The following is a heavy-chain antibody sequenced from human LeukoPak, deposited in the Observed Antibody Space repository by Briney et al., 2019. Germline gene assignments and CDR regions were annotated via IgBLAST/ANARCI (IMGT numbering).Heavy chain of an antibody. V-gene: IGHV3-23*01. J-gene: IGHJ4*02. CDR3: ARDRGNPKAAAGVYHSDY. D-gene: IGHD6-13*01. CDR1: GFTSSAYA. CDR2: IMTSLAST. Sequence: GGSLRLSCAASGFTSSAYAMSWVRQAPGKGLESVSGIMTSLASTYYADSMKGRFTISRDLSRNTLYLQMNSLRAEDAAVYYCARDRGNPKAAAGVYHSDYWGQGTLVTVSS.